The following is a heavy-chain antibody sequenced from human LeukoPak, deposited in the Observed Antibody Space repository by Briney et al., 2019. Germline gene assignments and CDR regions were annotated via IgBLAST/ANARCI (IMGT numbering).Heavy chain of an antibody. CDR1: GGTFSSYA. V-gene: IGHV1-69*05. Sequence: SVKVSCKASGGTFSSYAISWVRQAPGQGLEWMGGITPIFGTANYAQKFQGRVTITTDESTSTAYMELSSLRSEDTAVYYCARTLDPWSSTTQGWFDPWGQGTLVTVSS. J-gene: IGHJ5*02. CDR2: ITPIFGTA. D-gene: IGHD2-2*01. CDR3: ARTLDPWSSTTQGWFDP.